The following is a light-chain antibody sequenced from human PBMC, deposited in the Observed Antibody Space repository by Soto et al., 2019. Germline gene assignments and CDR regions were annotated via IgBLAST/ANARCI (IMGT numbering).Light chain of an antibody. CDR3: QQYNNWPRT. Sequence: EKVISQSPPPPSVSPGEKATLSRPASQSISSDLAWYQQKPGQAPRLIMNGVSTRATGIPARFSGSGSGTEFTLTISSLQSEDFAVYYCQQYNNWPRTFGQGTKV. V-gene: IGKV3-15*01. J-gene: IGKJ1*01. CDR1: QSISSD. CDR2: GVS.